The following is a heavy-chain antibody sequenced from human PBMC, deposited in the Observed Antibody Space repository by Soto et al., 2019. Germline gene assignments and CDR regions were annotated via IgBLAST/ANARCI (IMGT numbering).Heavy chain of an antibody. V-gene: IGHV1-69*13. J-gene: IGHJ6*02. Sequence: SVKVSCKASGGTFSSYAISWVREAPGQGLEWMGGIIPIFGTANYAQKFQGRVTITADESTSTAYMELSSLRSEDTAVYYCARVIAVAGREGYYYYYGMDVWGQGTTVTVSS. CDR3: ARVIAVAGREGYYYYYGMDV. D-gene: IGHD6-19*01. CDR2: IIPIFGTA. CDR1: GGTFSSYA.